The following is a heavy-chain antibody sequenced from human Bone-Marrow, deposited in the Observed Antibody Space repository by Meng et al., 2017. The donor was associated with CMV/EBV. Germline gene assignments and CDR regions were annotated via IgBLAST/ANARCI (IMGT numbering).Heavy chain of an antibody. CDR1: GFTFDDYT. CDR2: ISWNSAIR. V-gene: IGHV3-9*01. CDR3: ARAQKSALMTGMGV. D-gene: IGHD3-3*01. Sequence: GGSLRLSCAASGFTFDDYTMYWVRQTPGKGLEWVSAISWNSAIRDYAGSVKGRFIISRDSAKKTLYLQMNTLRIEDTALYYCARAQKSALMTGMGVWGQGTTVTVSS. J-gene: IGHJ6*02.